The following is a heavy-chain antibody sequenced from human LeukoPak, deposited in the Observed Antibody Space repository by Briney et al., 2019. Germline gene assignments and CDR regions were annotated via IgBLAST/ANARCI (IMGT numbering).Heavy chain of an antibody. V-gene: IGHV4-38-2*02. D-gene: IGHD7-27*01. CDR2: IYRSGST. J-gene: IGHJ3*02. CDR3: ARARRSWGTFDI. CDR1: GYSISSGYY. Sequence: TSETLSLTCTVSGYSISSGYYWGWIRQPPGKGLEWIGTIYRSGSTYYNPSLKSRITISVDTSKNQFSLKLSSVTAADTAVYYCARARRSWGTFDIWGQGSMVTVSS.